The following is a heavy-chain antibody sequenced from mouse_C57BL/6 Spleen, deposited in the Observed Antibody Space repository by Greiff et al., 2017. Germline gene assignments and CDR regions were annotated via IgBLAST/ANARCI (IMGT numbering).Heavy chain of an antibody. CDR2: ILPGSGST. V-gene: IGHV1-9*01. Sequence: VKLQQSGAELMKPGASVKLSCKATGYTFTGYWIEWVKQRPGHGLEWIGEILPGSGSTNYNEKFKGKDTFTADTSSNTAYMQLISLTTEDSAIYDCHYYGSSYAMDYWGQGTSVTVSS. CDR1: GYTFTGYW. CDR3: HYYGSSYAMDY. D-gene: IGHD1-1*01. J-gene: IGHJ4*01.